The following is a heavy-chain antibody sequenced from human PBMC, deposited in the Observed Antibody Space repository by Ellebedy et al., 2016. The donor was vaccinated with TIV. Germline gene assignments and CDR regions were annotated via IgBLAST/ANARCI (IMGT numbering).Heavy chain of an antibody. J-gene: IGHJ4*02. CDR1: GFTFHSYY. D-gene: IGHD3-3*02. Sequence: GESLKISCAASGFTFHSYYMHWVRQAPGKGLEWVSFISSSSTYIYYADSLKGRFTVSRDNANRSLYLQMNSLRAEDTGVYYCARDTSLAQDFDFWGQGTLVAVSS. CDR3: ARDTSLAQDFDF. V-gene: IGHV3-21*01. CDR2: ISSSSTYI.